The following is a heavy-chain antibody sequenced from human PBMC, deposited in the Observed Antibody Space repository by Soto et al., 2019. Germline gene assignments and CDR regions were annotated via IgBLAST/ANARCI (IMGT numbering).Heavy chain of an antibody. CDR3: ARETDTSMVDY. CDR1: GYNFSAYY. CDR2: LNPRNGQT. V-gene: IGHV1-8*01. Sequence: QVQLVQSGAEVKKPGASVKVSCQTSGYNFSAYYFNWVLQAAGQGPEWMGWLNPRNGQTGYVQKFRGRVTMTRDTSIATVYLELSRLTSEDTAIYFCARETDTSMVDYWGQGTLVTVSS. J-gene: IGHJ4*02. D-gene: IGHD5-18*01.